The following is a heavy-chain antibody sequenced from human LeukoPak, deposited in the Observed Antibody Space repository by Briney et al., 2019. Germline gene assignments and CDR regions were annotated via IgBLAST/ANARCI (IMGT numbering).Heavy chain of an antibody. D-gene: IGHD3-10*01. Sequence: SETLSLTCNVSGGSISGYYWSWIRQPPGKGLEWIGYIHYSGSTNYNPSLKSRVTMSVDTSKSQFSLNLNSVTAADTAVYYCAGSAVTMWFDPWGQGTLVTVSS. J-gene: IGHJ5*02. CDR3: AGSAVTMWFDP. CDR2: IHYSGST. V-gene: IGHV4-59*01. CDR1: GGSISGYY.